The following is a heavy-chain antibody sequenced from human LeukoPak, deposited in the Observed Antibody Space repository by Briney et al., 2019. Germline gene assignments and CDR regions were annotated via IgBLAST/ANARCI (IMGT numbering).Heavy chain of an antibody. CDR1: GASISGGTYY. Sequence: SETLSLTCSVSGASISGGTYYWGWIRQPPGKGLEWIGSIYYTGSTYDNPSLKSRVTISVDTSKNQFSLKLSSVTAADTAVYYCARRCGSGRAFDYWGQGTLVTVSS. CDR3: ARRCGSGRAFDY. V-gene: IGHV4-39*01. D-gene: IGHD1-26*01. CDR2: IYYTGST. J-gene: IGHJ4*02.